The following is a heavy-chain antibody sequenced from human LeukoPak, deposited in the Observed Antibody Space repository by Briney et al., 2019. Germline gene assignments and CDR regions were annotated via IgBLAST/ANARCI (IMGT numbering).Heavy chain of an antibody. J-gene: IGHJ2*01. V-gene: IGHV4-59*01. D-gene: IGHD2-2*01. CDR1: GGSISSYY. CDR3: ARDRARSSPRANWYFDL. Sequence: KPSETLSLTCTVSGGSISSYYWSWIRQPPGKGLEWIGYIYNSGSTNYNPSLKSRVTMSIDTSTNQFSLKLSSVTAADTAVYYCARDRARSSPRANWYFDLWGRGTLVTVSS. CDR2: IYNSGST.